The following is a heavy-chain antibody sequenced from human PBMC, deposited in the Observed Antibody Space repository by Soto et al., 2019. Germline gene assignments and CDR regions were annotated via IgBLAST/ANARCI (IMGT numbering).Heavy chain of an antibody. CDR2: ISGSNGNT. CDR1: GYTFTSYG. J-gene: IGHJ4*02. CDR3: ARVRAALGSYYFDY. D-gene: IGHD3-10*01. Sequence: QVQLVQSGAEVKKPGASVKVSCKASGYTFTSYGWVRQAPGQGLEWMGWISGSNGNTNYAQKLQGRVTMTTDTSTITAYMELRSLRSDDTAVYYCARVRAALGSYYFDYWGQGTLVTVSS. V-gene: IGHV1-18*01.